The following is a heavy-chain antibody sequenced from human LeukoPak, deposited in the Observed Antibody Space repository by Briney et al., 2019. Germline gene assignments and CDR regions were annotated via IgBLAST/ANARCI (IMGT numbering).Heavy chain of an antibody. V-gene: IGHV3-9*01. CDR1: GVTFDDYA. CDR3: VKENYGDDALDV. Sequence: SLRLSCAASGVTFDDYAMHWVRQAPGQGLEWVSRINWNSGIMGYADSVRGRFTISRDNAKNSLYLQMNSLRTEDTALYYCVKENYGDDALDVWGQGTTVTVSS. D-gene: IGHD4-17*01. CDR2: INWNSGIM. J-gene: IGHJ6*02.